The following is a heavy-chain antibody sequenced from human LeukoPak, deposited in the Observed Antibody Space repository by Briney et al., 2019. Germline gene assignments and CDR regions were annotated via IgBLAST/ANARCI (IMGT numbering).Heavy chain of an antibody. D-gene: IGHD6-19*01. CDR1: GYTFIDYY. V-gene: IGHV1-2*06. CDR2: INPNSGGT. J-gene: IGHJ1*01. Sequence: GASVKVSCKVSGYTFIDYYIHWVRQAPGEGLEWVGRINPNSGGTNFAQKFKGRVAMTRDTSITTAYMELRSLTSDDTAVYFCARVMHYYPRSGSGRRAEYFQYWGQGALVADSS. CDR3: ARVMHYYPRSGSGRRAEYFQY.